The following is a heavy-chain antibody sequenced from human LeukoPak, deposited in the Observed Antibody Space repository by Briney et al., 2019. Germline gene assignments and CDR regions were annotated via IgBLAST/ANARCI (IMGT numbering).Heavy chain of an antibody. CDR3: ASSLISRLDY. CDR2: IYYSGST. V-gene: IGHV4-59*01. J-gene: IGHJ4*02. D-gene: IGHD3-16*02. CDR1: GGSISSYY. Sequence: PSETLSLTCTVSGGSISSYYWSWIRQPPGKGLEWIGYIYYSGSTNYNPSLKSRVTISVDTSKNQFSLKLSSVTAADPGVYYCASSLISRLDYWGQGTLVTVSS.